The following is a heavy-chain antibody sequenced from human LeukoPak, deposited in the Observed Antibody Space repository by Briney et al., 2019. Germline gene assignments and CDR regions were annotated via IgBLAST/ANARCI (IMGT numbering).Heavy chain of an antibody. CDR3: ARSTYYYYYYYMDV. J-gene: IGHJ6*03. V-gene: IGHV4-38-2*02. CDR1: GYSISSGYY. CDR2: IYYSGST. Sequence: SETLSLTCTVSGYSISSGYYWGWIRQPPGKGLEWIGSIYYSGSTYYNPSLKSRVTISVDTSKNQFSLKLSSVTAADTAVYYCARSTYYYYYYYMDVWGKGTTVTISS.